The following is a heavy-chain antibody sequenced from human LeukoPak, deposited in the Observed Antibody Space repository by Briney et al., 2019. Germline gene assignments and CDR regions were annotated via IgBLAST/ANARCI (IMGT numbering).Heavy chain of an antibody. CDR2: ISGSGGGST. Sequence: GGSLRLSCAASGFTFNNYAMSWVRQAPGKGLEWVSAISGSGGGSTYYADSVKGRFTISRDTSKNTLYLQINSLRVEDTAAHYCIVFGDSNHWGQGTLVTVSS. CDR3: IVFGDSNH. J-gene: IGHJ5*02. D-gene: IGHD4-17*01. V-gene: IGHV3-23*01. CDR1: GFTFNNYA.